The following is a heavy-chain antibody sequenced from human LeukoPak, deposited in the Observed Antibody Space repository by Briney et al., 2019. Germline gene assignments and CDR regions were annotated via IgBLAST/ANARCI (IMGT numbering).Heavy chain of an antibody. CDR3: ARGIAAAGHMDV. V-gene: IGHV1-8*03. CDR2: MNPNSGNT. J-gene: IGHJ6*03. D-gene: IGHD6-13*01. CDR1: GYTFTSYG. Sequence: GASVKVSCKASGYTFTSYGISWVRQATGQGLEWMGWMNPNSGNTGYAQKFQGRVTITRNTSISTAYMELSSLRSEDTAVYYCARGIAAAGHMDVWGKGTTVTVSS.